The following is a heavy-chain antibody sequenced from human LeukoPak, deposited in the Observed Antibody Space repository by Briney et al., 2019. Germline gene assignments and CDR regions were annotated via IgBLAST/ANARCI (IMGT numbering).Heavy chain of an antibody. D-gene: IGHD4-17*01. J-gene: IGHJ3*02. CDR2: IFTCGST. Sequence: SETLSLTCTVSGGSISYYYWSWIRQPAGKGLEWIGRIFTCGSTNYNPSLKSRVTMSVDTSMNQFSLKLSSVTAADTAVYYCARLPPEYGDYEEGLGAFDIWGQGTMVSVSS. CDR1: GGSISYYY. CDR3: ARLPPEYGDYEEGLGAFDI. V-gene: IGHV4-4*07.